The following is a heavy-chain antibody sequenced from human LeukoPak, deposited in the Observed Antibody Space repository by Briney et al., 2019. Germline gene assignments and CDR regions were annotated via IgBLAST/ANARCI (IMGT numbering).Heavy chain of an antibody. CDR3: ARDSPAAMAHFDY. CDR1: GFTFSSYG. CDR2: ISYDGSNK. D-gene: IGHD5-18*01. V-gene: IGHV3-30*03. Sequence: GGSLRLSCAASGFTFSSYGMHWVRQAPGKGLEWVAVISYDGSNKYYADSVKGRFTISRDNSKNTLYLQMNSLRAEDTAVYYCARDSPAAMAHFDYWGQGTLVTVSS. J-gene: IGHJ4*02.